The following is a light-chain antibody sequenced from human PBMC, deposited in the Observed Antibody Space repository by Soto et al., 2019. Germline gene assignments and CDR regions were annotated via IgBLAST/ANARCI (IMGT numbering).Light chain of an antibody. CDR2: AAS. J-gene: IGKJ3*01. V-gene: IGKV1-39*01. Sequence: DIQMPQSPSSLSASVGDRVTITCRASQSISSYLNWYQQKPGKAPKLLIYAASSLQSGVPSRFSGSGSGTDFTLTISSLQPEDFATYYCQQGNSYPRTFGPGTKVDIK. CDR1: QSISSY. CDR3: QQGNSYPRT.